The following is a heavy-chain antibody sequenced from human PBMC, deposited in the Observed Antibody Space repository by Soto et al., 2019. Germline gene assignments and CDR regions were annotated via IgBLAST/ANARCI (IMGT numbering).Heavy chain of an antibody. J-gene: IGHJ5*02. CDR2: TYFRSKWYN. CDR1: GDSVSSNTAS. CDR3: AKGDNLGPKTGYAFDP. D-gene: IGHD5-12*01. V-gene: IGHV6-1*01. Sequence: SQTLSLTCAISGDSVSSNTASWNWIRQSPSRGLEGLGRTYFRSKWYNDYAVSLKSRIIINPDTSNNQFSLQLNSVTPEDTAVYFCAKGDNLGPKTGYAFDPWGQGIMVTVSS.